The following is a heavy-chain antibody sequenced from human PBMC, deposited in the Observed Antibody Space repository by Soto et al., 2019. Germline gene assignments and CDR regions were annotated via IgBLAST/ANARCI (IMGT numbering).Heavy chain of an antibody. V-gene: IGHV3-72*01. Sequence: GSLRLSCTASVFSFSDYYINWVRQAPGKGLEWVGRTRNKASSYTTDYAAFVKGRFTISRDDSKNLIYLQMNSLKTEDTAVYYCAREGSSSGPDYEYWGQGTLVTVSS. CDR1: VFSFSDYY. J-gene: IGHJ4*02. CDR3: AREGSSSGPDYEY. D-gene: IGHD3-22*01. CDR2: TRNKASSYTT.